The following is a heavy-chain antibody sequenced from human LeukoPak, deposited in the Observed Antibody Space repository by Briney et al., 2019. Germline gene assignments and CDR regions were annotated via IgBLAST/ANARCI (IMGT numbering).Heavy chain of an antibody. CDR2: INSDWSST. CDR3: ARDIGLGSSWPVPDY. D-gene: IGHD6-13*01. V-gene: IGHV3-74*01. Sequence: GGSLRLSCAASVFTFRSNWMHWVRQAPGKGLVWVSGINSDWSSTSYADSVKGRFTISRDNAKNTLYLQMNSLRAEDTAVYYCARDIGLGSSWPVPDYWGQGNLVPVPS. J-gene: IGHJ4*02. CDR1: VFTFRSNW.